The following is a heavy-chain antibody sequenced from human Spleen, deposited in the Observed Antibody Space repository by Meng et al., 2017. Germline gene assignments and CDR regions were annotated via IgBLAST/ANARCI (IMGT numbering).Heavy chain of an antibody. J-gene: IGHJ2*01. CDR2: IYSGDRT. CDR1: GFSVRSNY. Sequence: GESLKISCAASGFSVRSNYMTWVRQAPGKGLEWVSIIYSGDRTHYVDSVKGRFTISRDNSKNTVYLQMNSLRAEDTAVYYCARDPRYYYDSSGSYGWSWYCDLWGRGTLVTVSS. CDR3: ARDPRYYYDSSGSYGWSWYCDL. V-gene: IGHV3-66*02. D-gene: IGHD3-22*01.